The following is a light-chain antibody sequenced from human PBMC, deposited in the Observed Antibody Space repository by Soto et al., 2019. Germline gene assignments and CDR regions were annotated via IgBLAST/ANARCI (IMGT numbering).Light chain of an antibody. CDR3: QQRHNWRDT. Sequence: EFVLTQSPGTLSLSPGERATLSCRASQSVSNYLSWYQQKPGQAPRLLMYETSRRATGIPARFSGSGSGTDFTLTISSLEPEDFAVYYCQQRHNWRDTFGQGTQREIK. J-gene: IGKJ5*01. V-gene: IGKV3-11*01. CDR1: QSVSNY. CDR2: ETS.